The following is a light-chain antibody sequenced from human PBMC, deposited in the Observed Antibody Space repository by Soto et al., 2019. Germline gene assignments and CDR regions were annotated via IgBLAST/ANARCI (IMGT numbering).Light chain of an antibody. CDR1: QSISYW. Sequence: DIQMTQSPSTLSASVGDRVTITCRASQSISYWLAWYQQKPGKAPKLLIYKASSLESGVPSRFSGSGSGTEFTLTISSLQPDDFATYYCQQYKSFTFGGGTTVEIK. CDR3: QQYKSFT. V-gene: IGKV1-5*03. J-gene: IGKJ4*01. CDR2: KAS.